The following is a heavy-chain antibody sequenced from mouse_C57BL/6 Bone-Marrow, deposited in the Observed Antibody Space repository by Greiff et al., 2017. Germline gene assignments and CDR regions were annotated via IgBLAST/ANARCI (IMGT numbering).Heavy chain of an antibody. V-gene: IGHV1-53*01. Sequence: QVQLQQPGTELVKPGASVKLSCKASGYTFTSYWMHWVKQRPGQGLEWIGNINPSNGGTNYNEKFKSKATLTVDKSSSTAYIQLSSLTSEDSAVYYGAREEGITTVGPWFAYWGQGTLVTVSA. CDR3: AREEGITTVGPWFAY. CDR2: INPSNGGT. D-gene: IGHD1-1*01. J-gene: IGHJ3*01. CDR1: GYTFTSYW.